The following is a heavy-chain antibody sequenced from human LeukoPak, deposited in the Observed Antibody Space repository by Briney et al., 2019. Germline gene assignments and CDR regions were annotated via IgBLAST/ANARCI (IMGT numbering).Heavy chain of an antibody. CDR2: IRYDGSNK. J-gene: IGHJ3*02. Sequence: GGSLRLSCAASGFTFSSYGMHWVRQAPGKGLEWVAFIRYDGSNKYYADSVKGRFTISRDNSKNTLYLQMNSLRAEDTAVYYCAKVGERRITIFGVAIGAFDIWSQGTMVTVSS. V-gene: IGHV3-30*02. D-gene: IGHD3-3*01. CDR3: AKVGERRITIFGVAIGAFDI. CDR1: GFTFSSYG.